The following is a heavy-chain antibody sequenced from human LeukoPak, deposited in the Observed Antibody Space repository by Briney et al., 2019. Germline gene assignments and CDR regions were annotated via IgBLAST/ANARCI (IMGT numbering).Heavy chain of an antibody. CDR1: GFTFSSYT. CDR2: ISSSSYI. J-gene: IGHJ4*02. D-gene: IGHD3-10*01. CDR3: AREGQGYGSGSYYNYFDY. Sequence: GGSLRLSCAASGFTFSSYTMNWVRQAPGRGLEWVSSISSSSYIYYADSVKGRFTISRDNAKNSLYLQMNSLRAEDTAVYYCAREGQGYGSGSYYNYFDYWGQGTLVTVSS. V-gene: IGHV3-21*01.